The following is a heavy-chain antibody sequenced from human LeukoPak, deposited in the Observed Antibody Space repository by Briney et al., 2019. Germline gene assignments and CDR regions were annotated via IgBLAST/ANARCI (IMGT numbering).Heavy chain of an antibody. J-gene: IGHJ4*02. V-gene: IGHV3-23*01. CDR2: ISGSGGST. CDR1: GFTFRSYP. D-gene: IGHD2/OR15-2a*01. Sequence: GGSLRLSXAASGFTFRSYPMNWVGQAPGKGLEWVSTISGSGGSTYYADSVKGRFTISRDNSKNTLYLQMNRLRAEDTAIYYCAKERTQTTSFDYWGQGTLVTVSS. CDR3: AKERTQTTSFDY.